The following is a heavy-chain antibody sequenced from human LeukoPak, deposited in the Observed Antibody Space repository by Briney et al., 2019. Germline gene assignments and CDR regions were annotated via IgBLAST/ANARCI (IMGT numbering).Heavy chain of an antibody. J-gene: IGHJ5*02. V-gene: IGHV4-34*01. CDR2: INRSGST. CDR1: GGSFSGYY. D-gene: IGHD4-17*01. CDR3: ARADYPNWFDP. Sequence: SETLSLTCAVYGGSFSGYYWSWIRQPPGKGLEWIGEINRSGSTNYNPSLKSRVIISVDRSKNQFSLKLSSVTAADTAVYYCARADYPNWFDPWGQGTLVTVSS.